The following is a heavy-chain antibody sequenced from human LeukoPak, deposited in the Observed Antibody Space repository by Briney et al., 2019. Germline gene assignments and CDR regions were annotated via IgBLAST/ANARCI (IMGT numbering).Heavy chain of an antibody. Sequence: SETLSLTCTVSGVSISSSTYYWGWIRQPPGKGLEWIGSIYYRGSTYYNPSLKSRVTISVDTSKNQFSLKLSSVTAADTAVYYCARSDSSGYYHPIDYWGQGTLVTVSS. J-gene: IGHJ4*02. V-gene: IGHV4-39*07. CDR3: ARSDSSGYYHPIDY. CDR2: IYYRGST. D-gene: IGHD3-22*01. CDR1: GVSISSSTYY.